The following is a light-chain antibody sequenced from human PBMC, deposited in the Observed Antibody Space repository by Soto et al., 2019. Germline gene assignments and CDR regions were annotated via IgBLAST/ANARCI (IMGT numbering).Light chain of an antibody. CDR3: QHNT. CDR2: GAS. CDR1: QSVSSSY. Sequence: EIVLTQSPGTLSLSPGERATLSCRASQSVSSSYLAWYQQKPGQAPRLLIYGASIRATGIPDRFSGSGSGTDFTLTISRLEPEDFAVYYCQHNTFGQGTKLEI. J-gene: IGKJ2*01. V-gene: IGKV3-20*01.